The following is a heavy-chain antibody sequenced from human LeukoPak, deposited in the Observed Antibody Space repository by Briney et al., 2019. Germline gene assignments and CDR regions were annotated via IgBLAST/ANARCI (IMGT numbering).Heavy chain of an antibody. CDR1: GFTFSSYA. CDR3: AKDSAVAGLQDAFDI. D-gene: IGHD6-19*01. Sequence: PGGSLRLSCAASGFTFSSYAMSWVRQAPGKGLEWVPAISGSGGSTYYADSVKGRFTISRDNSKNTLYLQMNSLRAEDTAVYYCAKDSAVAGLQDAFDIWGQGTMVTVSS. CDR2: ISGSGGST. V-gene: IGHV3-23*01. J-gene: IGHJ3*02.